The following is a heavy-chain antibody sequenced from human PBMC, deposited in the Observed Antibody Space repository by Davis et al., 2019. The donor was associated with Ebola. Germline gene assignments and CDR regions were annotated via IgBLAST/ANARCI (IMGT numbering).Heavy chain of an antibody. CDR2: IKQDGSEK. D-gene: IGHD7-27*01. CDR3: AREPLTGIELDY. Sequence: GESLKISCAASGFTFSSYAMSWVRQAPGKGLEWVANIKQDGSEKYYVDSVKGRFTISRDNAKNTLYLQMNSLRAEDTAVYYCAREPLTGIELDYWGQGTLVTVSS. CDR1: GFTFSSYA. V-gene: IGHV3-7*01. J-gene: IGHJ4*02.